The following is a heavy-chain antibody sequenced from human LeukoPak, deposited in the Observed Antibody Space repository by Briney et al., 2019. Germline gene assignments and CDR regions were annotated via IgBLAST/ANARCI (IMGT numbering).Heavy chain of an antibody. CDR3: ASLDSSGYFYFRY. Sequence: ASETLSLTCTVSGGAMSSGYYYWSWIRQPPGKGLEWIGYISYSGSTCYNPSLKSRVTISVATSKNQFSLKLSSVTAADTAVYSCASLDSSGYFYFRYWGQGTQVTVSS. J-gene: IGHJ4*02. V-gene: IGHV4-30-4*01. CDR1: GGAMSSGYYY. D-gene: IGHD3-22*01. CDR2: ISYSGST.